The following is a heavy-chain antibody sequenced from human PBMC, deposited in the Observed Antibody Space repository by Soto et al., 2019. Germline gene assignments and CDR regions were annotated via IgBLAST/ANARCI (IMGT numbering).Heavy chain of an antibody. V-gene: IGHV4-59*08. CDR1: SDSISSYY. CDR3: ARAVGDPLYYLDY. J-gene: IGHJ4*02. D-gene: IGHD6-19*01. Sequence: QVQLQESGPGLVRPSETLSLTCTVSSDSISSYYWIWIRQSPGKGLEWIGYTDYSGNTNYNPSLKSPVTISGDTSKNQFSLRLSSVTAADTAVYYCARAVGDPLYYLDYWGKGTLVTVSS. CDR2: TDYSGNT.